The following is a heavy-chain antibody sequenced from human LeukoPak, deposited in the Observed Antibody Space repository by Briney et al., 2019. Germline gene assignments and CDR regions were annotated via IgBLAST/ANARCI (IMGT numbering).Heavy chain of an antibody. J-gene: IGHJ4*02. CDR2: IYDTGNT. D-gene: IGHD1-1*01. CDR3: ARLVEYQLPFDH. Sequence: SQTLSLTCAVSGASIGSGGYYWSWIRQHPGTGLEWIGYIYDTGNTYYNPSLRSRLTMSIDTSKNQFSLKLTSVTAADTAVYYCARLVEYQLPFDHWGQGTLVTVSS. CDR1: GASIGSGGYY. V-gene: IGHV4-31*11.